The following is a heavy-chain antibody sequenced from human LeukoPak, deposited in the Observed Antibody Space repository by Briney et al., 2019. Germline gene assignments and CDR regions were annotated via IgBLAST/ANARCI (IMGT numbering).Heavy chain of an antibody. D-gene: IGHD6-19*01. CDR1: GYTFTGYY. J-gene: IGHJ4*02. V-gene: IGHV1-8*03. Sequence: ASVKVSCKASGYTFTGYYMHWVRQAPGQGLEWMGWMNPNSGNTGYAQKFQGRVTITADKSTSTAYMELSSLRSENTAVYYCAMGVGAPEDLAVAADFGYWGQGTLVTVSS. CDR3: AMGVGAPEDLAVAADFGY. CDR2: MNPNSGNT.